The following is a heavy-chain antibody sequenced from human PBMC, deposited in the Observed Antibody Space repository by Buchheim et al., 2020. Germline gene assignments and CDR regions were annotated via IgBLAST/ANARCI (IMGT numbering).Heavy chain of an antibody. CDR1: GFTFSSYA. D-gene: IGHD6-13*01. J-gene: IGHJ6*03. Sequence: EVQLLESGGGLVQPGGSLRLSCAASGFTFSSYAMSWVRQAPGKGLEWVSAISGSGGSTFYADSAKGRFTISRDNSKNTLYLQMNSLRTEDTAVYYCAKVFSSSWLVVGYYYMDVWGKGTT. CDR3: AKVFSSSWLVVGYYYMDV. CDR2: ISGSGGST. V-gene: IGHV3-23*01.